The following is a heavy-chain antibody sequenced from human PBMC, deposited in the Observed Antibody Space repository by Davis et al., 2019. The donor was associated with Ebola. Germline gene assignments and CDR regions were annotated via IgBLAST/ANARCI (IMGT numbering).Heavy chain of an antibody. CDR3: AADRRIVVVSAAIGYYYYGMDV. Sequence: AASVKVSCKVSGFTFTSSAVQWVRQARGQRLEWIGWIVVGSGNTNYAQKFQERVTITRDMSTSTAYMELSSLRSEDTAVYYCAADRRIVVVSAAIGYYYYGMDVWGQGTTVTVSS. V-gene: IGHV1-58*01. J-gene: IGHJ6*02. CDR1: GFTFTSSA. D-gene: IGHD2-2*02. CDR2: IVVGSGNT.